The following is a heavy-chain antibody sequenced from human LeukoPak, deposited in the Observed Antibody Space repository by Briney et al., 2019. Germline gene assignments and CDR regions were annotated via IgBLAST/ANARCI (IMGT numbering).Heavy chain of an antibody. D-gene: IGHD4-11*01. J-gene: IGHJ6*03. CDR3: ARARLSLGYSKYYYYMDV. Sequence: ASVKVSCKASGYTFTSYDINWVRQATGQGLEWMGWMNPNSGNTGYAQKFQGRVTITRNTSISTAYMELSSLRSEDTAVYYCARARLSLGYSKYYYYMDVWAKGPRSPSP. CDR2: MNPNSGNT. V-gene: IGHV1-8*03. CDR1: GYTFTSYD.